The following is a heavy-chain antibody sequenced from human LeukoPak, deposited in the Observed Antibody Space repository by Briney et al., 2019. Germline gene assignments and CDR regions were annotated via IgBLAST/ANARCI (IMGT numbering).Heavy chain of an antibody. CDR1: GFAVSNNY. V-gene: IGHV3-7*01. J-gene: IGHJ4*02. D-gene: IGHD6-13*01. CDR2: INQDGSVK. Sequence: GGSLRLSCAASGFAVSNNYMSWVRQAPGKGPEFVANINQDGSVKNYVDSVKGRFTISRDNAKNSLYLQMNSLRADDTAVYYCARDPGSSSFDYWGQGTLVTVSS. CDR3: ARDPGSSSFDY.